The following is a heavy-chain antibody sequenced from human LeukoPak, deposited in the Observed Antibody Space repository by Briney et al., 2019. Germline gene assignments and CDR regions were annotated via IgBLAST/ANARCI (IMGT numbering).Heavy chain of an antibody. D-gene: IGHD1-26*01. CDR2: IYYSGCT. J-gene: IGHJ4*02. CDR1: GGSFSGYY. Sequence: PSETLSLTCAVYGGSFSGYYWSWIRQPPGKGLEWIGYIYYSGCTYYNPSLKSRVTISVDTSKNQFSLKLSSVTAADTAVYYCARDQSGSYSPNFDYWGQGTLVTVSS. CDR3: ARDQSGSYSPNFDY. V-gene: IGHV4-30-4*08.